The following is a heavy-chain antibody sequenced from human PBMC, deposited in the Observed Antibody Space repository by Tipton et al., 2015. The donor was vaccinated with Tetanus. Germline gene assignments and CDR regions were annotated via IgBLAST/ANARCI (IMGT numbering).Heavy chain of an antibody. J-gene: IGHJ6*02. CDR2: IYPGDSDT. D-gene: IGHD6-13*01. Sequence: GAEVKKPGESLKISCKGSGYSFTSYWIGWVRQMPGKGLEWMGIIYPGDSDTRYSPSFQGRVTISADKSISTAYLQWSSLKASDTAVYYCARSKYGSSWCRGDYYCGMDVWGQGTTVTVSS. CDR1: GYSFTSYW. CDR3: ARSKYGSSWCRGDYYCGMDV. V-gene: IGHV5-51*01.